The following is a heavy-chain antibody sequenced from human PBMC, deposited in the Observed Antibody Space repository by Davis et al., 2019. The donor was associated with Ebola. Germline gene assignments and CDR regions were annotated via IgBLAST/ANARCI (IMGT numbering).Heavy chain of an antibody. V-gene: IGHV1-8*03. J-gene: IGHJ4*02. D-gene: IGHD1-26*01. CDR2: MNPNSGNT. Sequence: ASVKVSCKASGYTFTSYDINWVRQATGQGLEWMGWMNPNSGNTGYAQKFQGRVTITRNTSISTAYMELSSLRSEDTAVYYRASSSGSYNVFDYWGQGTLVTVSS. CDR3: ASSSGSYNVFDY. CDR1: GYTFTSYD.